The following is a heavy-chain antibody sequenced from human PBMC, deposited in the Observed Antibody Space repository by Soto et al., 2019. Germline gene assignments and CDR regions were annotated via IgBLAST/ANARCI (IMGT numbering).Heavy chain of an antibody. V-gene: IGHV4-59*01. J-gene: IGHJ5*02. CDR2: TSYTGST. CDR3: QRDMSPTILLAGHTNWLDP. D-gene: IGHD5-12*01. Sequence: PSETLSLTCTVSGDSINNNYWGWIRQPPGRGLEWIGSTSYTGSTNYNPSLKSRVTISLDTSRNQFSLKLTSVTAADTAVYYCQRDMSPTILLAGHTNWLDPWGPGTFVTVST. CDR1: GDSINNNY.